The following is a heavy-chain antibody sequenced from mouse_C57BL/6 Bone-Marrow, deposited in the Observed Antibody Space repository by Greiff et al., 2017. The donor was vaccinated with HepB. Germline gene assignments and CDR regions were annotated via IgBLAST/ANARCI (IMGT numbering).Heavy chain of an antibody. Sequence: VQLKESEAELVRPGASVKLSCTASGFNIKDDYMHWVKQRPEQGLEWIGWIDPENGDTEYASKFQGKATITADTSSNTAYLQLSSLTSEDTAVYYCLLTTVVAHYFDYWGQGTTLTVSS. J-gene: IGHJ2*01. CDR1: GFNIKDDY. D-gene: IGHD1-1*01. V-gene: IGHV14-4*01. CDR3: LLTTVVAHYFDY. CDR2: IDPENGDT.